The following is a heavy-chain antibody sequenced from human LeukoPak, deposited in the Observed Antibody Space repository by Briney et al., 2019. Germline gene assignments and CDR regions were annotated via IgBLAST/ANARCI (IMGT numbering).Heavy chain of an antibody. CDR3: ARDSREVLLWFGEFSP. Sequence: ASVKVSCKASGGTFNSYTINWVRQAPGQGLEWMGWISGYNGHTKYAQKFQGRATMTTDTSTSTAYMELRSLRSDDTAVYYCARDSREVLLWFGEFSPWGQGTLVTVSS. J-gene: IGHJ5*02. V-gene: IGHV1-18*01. CDR2: ISGYNGHT. CDR1: GGTFNSYT. D-gene: IGHD3-10*01.